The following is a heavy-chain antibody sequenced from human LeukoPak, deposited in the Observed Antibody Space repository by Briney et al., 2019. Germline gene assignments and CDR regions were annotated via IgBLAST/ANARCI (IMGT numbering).Heavy chain of an antibody. V-gene: IGHV5-51*01. J-gene: IGHJ3*02. D-gene: IGHD3-3*01. CDR2: IYPGDSDT. CDR1: GYSFTSYW. CDR3: ARQYQATIFGVVTQSIAFDI. Sequence: PGESLKISCKGSGYSFTSYWIGWVRQMPGKGLEWMGIIYPGDSDTRYSPSFQGQVTISADKSISTAYLQWSSLKASDTAMYYCARQYQATIFGVVTQSIAFDIWGQGTMVTVSS.